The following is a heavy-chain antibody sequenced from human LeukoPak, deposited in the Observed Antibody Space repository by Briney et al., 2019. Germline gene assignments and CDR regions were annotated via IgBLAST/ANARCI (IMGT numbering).Heavy chain of an antibody. J-gene: IGHJ4*02. CDR1: GDNVSSNSAS. Sequence: SQTLSLTCAISGDNVSSNSASWNWIRQSPSRGLEWLGKTYYRSKWYNDYAVSVKSRISINPDTSKNQFSLQLNSVTPEDTALYFCARQLDRFDYWGQGTLVTVSS. V-gene: IGHV6-1*01. D-gene: IGHD1-1*01. CDR2: TYYRSKWYN. CDR3: ARQLDRFDY.